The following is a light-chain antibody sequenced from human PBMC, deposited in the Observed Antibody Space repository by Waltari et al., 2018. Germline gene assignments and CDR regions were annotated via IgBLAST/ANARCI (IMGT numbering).Light chain of an antibody. CDR1: SSDVGGYNY. J-gene: IGLJ1*01. Sequence: QSALTQPASVSGSPGQSITISCTGTSSDVGGYNYVSWYQQYPGKAPQLMIYGVGYRPSGISNRFSVSKSGNTATLTISGLQAEDEADYYCSSYTSTKTGVFGTGTKVTVL. V-gene: IGLV2-14*01. CDR2: GVG. CDR3: SSYTSTKTGV.